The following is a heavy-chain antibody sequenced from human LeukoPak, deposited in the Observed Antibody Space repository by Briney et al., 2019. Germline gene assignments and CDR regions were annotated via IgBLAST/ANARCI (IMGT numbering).Heavy chain of an antibody. CDR2: IYYSGST. CDR3: ARFTAMTYYFDY. V-gene: IGHV4-59*01. D-gene: IGHD5-18*01. CDR1: GGSISSYY. J-gene: IGHJ4*02. Sequence: SETLSLTCTVSGGSISSYYWSWIRQPPGKGLGWIGYIYYSGSTNYNPSLKSRVTISVDTSKNQFSLKLSSVTAADTAVYYCARFTAMTYYFDYWGQGTLVTVSS.